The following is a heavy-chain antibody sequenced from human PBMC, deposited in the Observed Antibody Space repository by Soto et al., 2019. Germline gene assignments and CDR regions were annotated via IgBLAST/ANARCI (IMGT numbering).Heavy chain of an antibody. CDR3: GGSYCSGGSCYIDY. CDR1: GGSISSSSYY. CDR2: IYYSGST. J-gene: IGHJ4*02. D-gene: IGHD2-15*01. Sequence: PSETLSLTCTVSGGSISSSSYYWGWIRQPPGKGLEWIGSIYYSGSTYYNPSLKSRVTISVDTSKNQFSLKLSSVTAADTAVYYCGGSYCSGGSCYIDYWGQGTLVTVSS. V-gene: IGHV4-39*01.